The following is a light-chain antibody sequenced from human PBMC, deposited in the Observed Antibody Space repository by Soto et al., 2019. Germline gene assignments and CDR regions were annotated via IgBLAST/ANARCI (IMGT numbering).Light chain of an antibody. CDR1: SSDIGGYKY. CDR2: DVS. V-gene: IGLV2-14*01. Sequence: QSVLTQPASVSGSPGQSITISCTGTSSDIGGYKYVSWYQQHPGKAPKLMIYDVSNRPSGVSNRFSGSKSGNTATLTISGLQGEAEAEYYCSSYTGGSTYVFGTGPKVTVL. CDR3: SSYTGGSTYV. J-gene: IGLJ1*01.